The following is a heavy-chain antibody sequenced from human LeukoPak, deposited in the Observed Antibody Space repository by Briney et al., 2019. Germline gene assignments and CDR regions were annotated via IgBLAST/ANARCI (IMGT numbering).Heavy chain of an antibody. CDR2: ISSSSSYI. CDR1: GVTLSSDS. J-gene: IGHJ4*02. D-gene: IGHD3-16*01. Sequence: PRGALRHSCADPGVTLSSDSINSVPQGPRERLEWVSSISSSSSYIYYADSVKGRFTISRDNAKNSLYLQMNSLRAEDTAVYYCARSSDGGYWGQGTLVTVSS. V-gene: IGHV3-21*01. CDR3: ARSSDGGY.